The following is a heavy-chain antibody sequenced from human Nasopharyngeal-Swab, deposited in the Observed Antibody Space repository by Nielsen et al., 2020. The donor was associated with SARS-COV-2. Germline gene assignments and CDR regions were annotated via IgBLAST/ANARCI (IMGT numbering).Heavy chain of an antibody. D-gene: IGHD6-19*01. CDR2: ISGSGGST. CDR3: AKLDSSGWLLFDY. J-gene: IGHJ4*02. Sequence: WIRQPPGKGLEWVSAISGSGGSTYYADSVKGRFTISRDNSKNTLYLQMNSPRAEDTAVYYCAKLDSSGWLLFDYWGQGTLVTVSS. V-gene: IGHV3-23*01.